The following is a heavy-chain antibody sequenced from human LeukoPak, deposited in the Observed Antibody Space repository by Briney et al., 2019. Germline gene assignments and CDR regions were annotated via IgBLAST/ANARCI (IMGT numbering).Heavy chain of an antibody. Sequence: PSETLSLTCTVSGGSISSYYWSWIRQPPGKGLEWIEYIYYSGSTNYNPSLKSRVTISVDTSKNQFSLKLSSVTAADTAVYYCARSPVIPAYNWFDPWGQGTLVTVSS. CDR3: ARSPVIPAYNWFDP. CDR2: IYYSGST. CDR1: GGSISSYY. J-gene: IGHJ5*02. V-gene: IGHV4-59*01. D-gene: IGHD2-2*01.